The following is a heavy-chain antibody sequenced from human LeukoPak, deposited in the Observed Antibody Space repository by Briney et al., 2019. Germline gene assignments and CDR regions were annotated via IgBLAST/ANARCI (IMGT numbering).Heavy chain of an antibody. J-gene: IGHJ6*04. Sequence: GGSPRLSCAASGFTFSSYSMNWVRQAPGKGLEWVSYISSSSSTIYYADSVKGRFTISRDNAKNSLYLQMNSLRAEDTAVYYCAELGITMIGGVWGKGTTVTISS. CDR1: GFTFSSYS. CDR2: ISSSSSTI. V-gene: IGHV3-48*04. D-gene: IGHD3-10*02. CDR3: AELGITMIGGV.